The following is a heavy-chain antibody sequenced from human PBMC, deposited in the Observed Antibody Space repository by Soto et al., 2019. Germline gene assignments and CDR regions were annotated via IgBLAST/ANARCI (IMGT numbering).Heavy chain of an antibody. CDR1: GGTLSDHG. CDR2: TIPVFNTA. J-gene: IGHJ3*02. V-gene: IGHV1-69*06. Sequence: QVQLEQSGAEVKKPGSSVKISCKASGGTLSDHGVSWLRQAPGQGLEWVGGTIPVFNTAKYSPKFQGRGTIAADKSTNIDYMELGSLRSDDTAFYYCARGVYGSGNYYTGPSAFDIWGQGTLVIVSS. CDR3: ARGVYGSGNYYTGPSAFDI. D-gene: IGHD3-10*01.